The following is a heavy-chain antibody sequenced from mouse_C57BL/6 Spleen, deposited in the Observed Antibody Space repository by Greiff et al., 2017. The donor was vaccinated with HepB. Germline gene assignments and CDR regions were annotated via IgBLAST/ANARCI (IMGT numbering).Heavy chain of an antibody. CDR2: SRNKANDYTT. D-gene: IGHD2-3*01. Sequence: EVKLVESGGGLVQSGRSLRLSCATSGFTFSDFYMEWVRQAPGKGLEWIAASRNKANDYTTEYSASVKGRFIVSRDTSQSILYLQMNALRAEDTAIYYCARDDGYYTPAWFAYWGQGTLVTVSA. CDR1: GFTFSDFY. J-gene: IGHJ3*01. CDR3: ARDDGYYTPAWFAY. V-gene: IGHV7-1*01.